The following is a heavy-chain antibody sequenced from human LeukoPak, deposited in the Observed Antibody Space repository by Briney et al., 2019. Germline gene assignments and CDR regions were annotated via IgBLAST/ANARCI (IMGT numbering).Heavy chain of an antibody. CDR1: GFTFSSYG. Sequence: QPGGSLRLSCAASGFTFSSYGMSWVRQAPGKGLEWVSAISGSGGSTYYADSVKGWFTISRDNSKNTLYLQMNSLRAEDTAVYYCAKDRAFALNWFDPWGQGTLVTVSS. CDR2: ISGSGGST. D-gene: IGHD1-26*01. CDR3: AKDRAFALNWFDP. V-gene: IGHV3-23*01. J-gene: IGHJ5*02.